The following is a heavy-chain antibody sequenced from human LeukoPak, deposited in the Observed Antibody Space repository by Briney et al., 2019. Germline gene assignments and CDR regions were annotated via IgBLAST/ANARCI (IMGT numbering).Heavy chain of an antibody. J-gene: IGHJ4*02. CDR2: TYYRSKWSN. CDR3: AKEARTLEPAGRGY. V-gene: IGHV6-1*01. D-gene: IGHD2-2*01. Sequence: SQTLSLTCAISGDSVSSNSAAWNWIRQSPSRGLEWLGRTYYRSKWSNDYAVSVKSRITIKPDTSKNQFSLQLNSVTPDDTGVYYCAKEARTLEPAGRGYWGQGTLVTVSS. CDR1: GDSVSSNSAA.